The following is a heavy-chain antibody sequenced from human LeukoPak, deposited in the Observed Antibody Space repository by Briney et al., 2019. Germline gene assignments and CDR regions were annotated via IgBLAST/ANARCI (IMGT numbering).Heavy chain of an antibody. D-gene: IGHD6-13*01. CDR3: AKGGASSSWSPLDY. J-gene: IGHJ4*02. CDR2: ISWDGGST. CDR1: GFTFDDYT. Sequence: GGSLRLSCAASGFTFDDYTMHWVCQAPGKGLEWVSLISWDGGSTYYADSVKGRFTISRDNSKNSLYLQMNSLRTEDTALYYCAKGGASSSWSPLDYWGQGTLVTVSS. V-gene: IGHV3-43*01.